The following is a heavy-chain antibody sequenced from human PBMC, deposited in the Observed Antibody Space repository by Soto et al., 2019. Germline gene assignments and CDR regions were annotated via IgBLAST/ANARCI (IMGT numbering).Heavy chain of an antibody. CDR1: GFSLSTSGVG. V-gene: IGHV2-5*02. Sequence: QITLKESGPTLVKPTQTLTLTCTFSGFSLSTSGVGVGWIRQPPGKALEWLALIYWDDDKRYSPSLKSRLTITKDTSKNQVVLTMTNMDRVDTATYYCAHTETTVTTWDYWGQGTLVTVSS. CDR2: IYWDDDK. J-gene: IGHJ4*02. CDR3: AHTETTVTTWDY. D-gene: IGHD4-17*01.